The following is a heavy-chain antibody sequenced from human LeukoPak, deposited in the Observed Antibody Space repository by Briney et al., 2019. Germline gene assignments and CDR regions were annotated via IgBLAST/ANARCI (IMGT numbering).Heavy chain of an antibody. J-gene: IGHJ6*04. D-gene: IGHD3-10*01. CDR1: GGSFSGYY. V-gene: IGHV4-34*01. Sequence: SETLSLTCAVYGGSFSGYYWSWIRQPPGKGLEWIGEINHSGSTNYNPSLKSRVTISVDTSKNQFSLKLSSVTAADTAVYYCARGTRPRRYGSGSTNYYYYGMDVWGKGTTVTVSS. CDR2: INHSGST. CDR3: ARGTRPRRYGSGSTNYYYYGMDV.